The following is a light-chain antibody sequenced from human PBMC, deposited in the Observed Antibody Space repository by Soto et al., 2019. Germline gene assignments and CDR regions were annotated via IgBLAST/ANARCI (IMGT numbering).Light chain of an antibody. Sequence: EIVMTQSPATLSVSPGERATLSCRASQNVNSNLAWYQQKPGQAPRLLIYGASTRATGIPARFSGSGSGTEFTLTISSLQSEDFAVYYCQQYNNWLPLTFGGGTKVEIK. V-gene: IGKV3-15*01. CDR2: GAS. CDR1: QNVNSN. J-gene: IGKJ4*02. CDR3: QQYNNWLPLT.